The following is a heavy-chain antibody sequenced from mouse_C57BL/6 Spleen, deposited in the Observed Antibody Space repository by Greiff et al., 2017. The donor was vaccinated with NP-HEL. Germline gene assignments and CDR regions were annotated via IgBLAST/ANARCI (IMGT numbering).Heavy chain of an antibody. CDR3: ARNDYGSLYYFDD. CDR1: GFSLTSYA. CDR2: IWTGGGT. J-gene: IGHJ2*01. Sequence: VMLVESGPGLVAPSQSLSITCTVSGFSLTSYAISWVRQPPGKGLEWLGVIWTGGGTNYNSALKSRLSISKDNSKSQVFLKMNSLQTDDTARYYCARNDYGSLYYFDDWGQGTTLTVSS. V-gene: IGHV2-9-1*01. D-gene: IGHD1-1*01.